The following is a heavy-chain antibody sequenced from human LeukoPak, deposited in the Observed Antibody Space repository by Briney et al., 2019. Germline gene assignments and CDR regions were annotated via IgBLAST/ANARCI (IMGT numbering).Heavy chain of an antibody. D-gene: IGHD6-19*01. CDR3: AKSSGWTPSDYFDY. CDR2: ISWNSGSI. V-gene: IGHV3-9*01. J-gene: IGHJ4*02. Sequence: GGSLRLSCAASGFTFDDYAMHWVRQAPGKGLEWVSGISWNSGSIGYADSVKGRFTISRDNAKNSLYLQMNSLRAEDTALYYCAKSSGWTPSDYFDYWGQGTLVTVSS. CDR1: GFTFDDYA.